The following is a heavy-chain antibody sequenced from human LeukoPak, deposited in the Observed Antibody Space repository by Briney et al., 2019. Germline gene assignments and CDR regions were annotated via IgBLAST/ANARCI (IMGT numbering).Heavy chain of an antibody. Sequence: GGSLRLSCAASGFTFSDYAMHWVRQAPGKGLEYVSAISSDGGGTYYVNSVKGRFTISRDNSKNTLYLQMGSLRAEDMAVYYCARYGSGSYYHYWGQGALVTVSS. D-gene: IGHD3-10*01. CDR1: GFTFSDYA. CDR2: ISSDGGGT. V-gene: IGHV3-64*01. CDR3: ARYGSGSYYHY. J-gene: IGHJ4*02.